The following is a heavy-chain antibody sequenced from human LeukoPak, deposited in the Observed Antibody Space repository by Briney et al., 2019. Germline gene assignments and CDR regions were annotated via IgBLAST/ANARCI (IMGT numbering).Heavy chain of an antibody. J-gene: IGHJ4*02. CDR3: AKFGSVVPAAPFDY. Sequence: GGSLRSYCAASGFTFSSYAMSWVRQAPGRGLEWVSAISGSGGSTYYADSVKGRFTISRDNSKNTLYLQMNSLRAEDTAVYYCAKFGSVVPAAPFDYWGQGTLVTVSS. CDR2: ISGSGGST. D-gene: IGHD2-2*01. CDR1: GFTFSSYA. V-gene: IGHV3-23*01.